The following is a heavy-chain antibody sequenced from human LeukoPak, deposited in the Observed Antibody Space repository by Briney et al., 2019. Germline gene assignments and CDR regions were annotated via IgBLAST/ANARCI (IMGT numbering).Heavy chain of an antibody. J-gene: IGHJ5*02. Sequence: SGTLSLTCAVSGGSISSSNWWSWVRQPPGKGLEWIGEIYHSGSTNYNPSLKSRVTISVDKSKNQFSLKLFSVTAADTALYHCAKNGQSGFSFDPWGQGTQVTVSS. CDR1: GGSISSSNW. D-gene: IGHD1-26*01. V-gene: IGHV4-4*02. CDR2: IYHSGST. CDR3: AKNGQSGFSFDP.